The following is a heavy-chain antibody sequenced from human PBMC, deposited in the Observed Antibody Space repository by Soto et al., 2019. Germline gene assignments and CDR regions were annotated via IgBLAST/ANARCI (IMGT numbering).Heavy chain of an antibody. D-gene: IGHD3-3*01. V-gene: IGHV3-33*01. CDR2: IWYDGSKK. J-gene: IGHJ6*02. CDR1: GFTFSSFG. CDR3: ARDASYYSLWSGYYPSRNGMDV. Sequence: QVQVVESGGGVVQPGRSLRLSCAASGFTFSSFGMHWVRQAPGKGLEWVSLIWYDGSKKSYGDSVKGRFTISRDISRNTVYLQMTSLRAHDTAVYYCARDASYYSLWSGYYPSRNGMDVWGQGTTVTVSS.